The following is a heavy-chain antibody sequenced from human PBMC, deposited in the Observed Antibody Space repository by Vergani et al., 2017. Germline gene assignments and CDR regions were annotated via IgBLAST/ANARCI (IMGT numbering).Heavy chain of an antibody. Sequence: QVQLVQSGAEVKKPGASVKVSCKASGYTFTSYAMHWVRQAPGQRLEWMGWINAGNGNTKSSQKFQGRVTITRDTSASTAYMELSSLRSEDTAVYYCARVRYSSGWSFDYWGQGTLVTVSS. CDR2: INAGNGNT. D-gene: IGHD6-19*01. CDR3: ARVRYSSGWSFDY. V-gene: IGHV1-3*01. CDR1: GYTFTSYA. J-gene: IGHJ4*02.